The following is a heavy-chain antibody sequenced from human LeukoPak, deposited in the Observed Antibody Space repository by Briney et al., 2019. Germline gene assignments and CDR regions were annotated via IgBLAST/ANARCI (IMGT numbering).Heavy chain of an antibody. D-gene: IGHD2-15*01. CDR3: ARVAPLPYCSGGSCYSSDYYYGMDV. Sequence: GGSLRLSCAASGFTFSSYEMNWVRQAPGKGLEWVSYISSSGSTIYYADSVKGRFAISRDNAKNSLYLQMNSLRAEDTAVYYCARVAPLPYCSGGSCYSSDYYYGMDVWGQGTTVTVSS. CDR1: GFTFSSYE. V-gene: IGHV3-48*03. J-gene: IGHJ6*02. CDR2: ISSSGSTI.